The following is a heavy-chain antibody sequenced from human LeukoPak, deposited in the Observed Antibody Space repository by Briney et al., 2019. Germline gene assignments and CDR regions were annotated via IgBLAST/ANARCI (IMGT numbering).Heavy chain of an antibody. J-gene: IGHJ4*02. CDR1: GYIFISYW. D-gene: IGHD3-22*01. CDR2: IYPGDSDT. V-gene: IGHV5-51*01. Sequence: GESLKISCKGSGYIFISYWIGWVRQMPGKGLEWMGIIYPGDSDTRYSPSFQGQVTISADKSISTAYLQWSSLKASDSVMYYCARGDHFDSSGYPDSWGQGTLVTVSS. CDR3: ARGDHFDSSGYPDS.